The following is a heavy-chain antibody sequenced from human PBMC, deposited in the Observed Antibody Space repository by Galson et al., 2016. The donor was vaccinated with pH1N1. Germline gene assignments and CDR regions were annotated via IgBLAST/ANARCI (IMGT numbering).Heavy chain of an antibody. J-gene: IGHJ5*02. D-gene: IGHD2-2*01. CDR2: IIPLFGTT. CDR1: GGTLSRHT. CDR3: ASDLGVVPAATSWFDP. Sequence: SVKVSCKASGGTLSRHTISWVRQAPGQGLEWMGGIIPLFGTTNYAQKFRGRVTITADESTSTAYMELSSLRYEDTAVYYCASDLGVVPAATSWFDPWGKGTLVTVSS. V-gene: IGHV1-69*13.